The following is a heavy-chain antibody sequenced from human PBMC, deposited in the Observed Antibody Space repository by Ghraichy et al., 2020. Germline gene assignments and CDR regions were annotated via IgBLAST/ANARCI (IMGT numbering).Heavy chain of an antibody. D-gene: IGHD3-22*01. V-gene: IGHV4-38-2*01. CDR2: TYPGGDT. J-gene: IGHJ4*02. Sequence: SETLSLTCGVSGFSINDGYYWGWIRQPPGKGLEWVGSTYPGGDTYHNPTLKSRVTISFDTSKNQFSLKLRSVTAADTAVYYCARGRGHYESIGFQVAFDYWGQGILATASS. CDR3: ARGRGHYESIGFQVAFDY. CDR1: GFSINDGYY.